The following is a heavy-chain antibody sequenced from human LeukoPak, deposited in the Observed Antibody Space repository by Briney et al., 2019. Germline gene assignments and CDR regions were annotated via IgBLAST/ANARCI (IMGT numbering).Heavy chain of an antibody. J-gene: IGHJ4*02. D-gene: IGHD3-9*01. CDR1: GCTFSSYG. CDR2: IWYDGSNK. V-gene: IGHV3-33*06. Sequence: GGSLRLSCAASGCTFSSYGMHWVRQAPGKGLEWVAVIWYDGSNKYYADSVKGRFTISRDNSKNTLYLQMNSLRAEDTAVYYCAKGGRYFDWSTGDYWGQGTLVTVSS. CDR3: AKGGRYFDWSTGDY.